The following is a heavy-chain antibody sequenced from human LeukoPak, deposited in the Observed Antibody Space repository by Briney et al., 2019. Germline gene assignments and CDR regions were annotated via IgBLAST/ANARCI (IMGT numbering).Heavy chain of an antibody. CDR2: IIPIFGTA. V-gene: IGHV1-69*13. CDR1: GGTFSSYA. Sequence: ASVKVSCTASGGTFSSYAISWVRQAPGQGLEWMGGIIPIFGTANYAQKFQGRVTITADESTSTAYMELSSLRSDDTAVYYCARRTGPFDYWGQGTLVTVSS. J-gene: IGHJ4*02. CDR3: ARRTGPFDY. D-gene: IGHD1-1*01.